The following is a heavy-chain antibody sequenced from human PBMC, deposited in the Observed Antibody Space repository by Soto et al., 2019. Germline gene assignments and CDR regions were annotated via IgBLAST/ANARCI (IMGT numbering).Heavy chain of an antibody. CDR3: ARVDLRIGESDDQFTRFDP. J-gene: IGHJ5*02. Sequence: SPTLSLTCTVSGGSISSGGYYWSWIRQHPGKGLEWIGYIYYSGSTYYNPSLKSRVTISVDTSKNQFSLKLSSVTAADTAVYYCARVDLRIGESDDQFTRFDPWGQGTLVTVSS. D-gene: IGHD1-1*01. V-gene: IGHV4-31*03. CDR1: GGSISSGGYY. CDR2: IYYSGST.